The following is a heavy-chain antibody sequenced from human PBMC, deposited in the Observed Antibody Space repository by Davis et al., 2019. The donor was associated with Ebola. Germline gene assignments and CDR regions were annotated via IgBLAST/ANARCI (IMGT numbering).Heavy chain of an antibody. D-gene: IGHD2-15*01. CDR1: GFTFSRSA. Sequence: ESLKISRSAPGFTFSRSAMHWVRQAPGKGLESVSRLSTTGETKYYSESVKGRFTISRDNSKGTLNLQMRSLRTDDTAVYYWVKDRFTVVVVHGGFDYWGQGTLVTVSS. V-gene: IGHV3-64D*06. CDR2: LSTTGETK. J-gene: IGHJ4*02. CDR3: VKDRFTVVVVHGGFDY.